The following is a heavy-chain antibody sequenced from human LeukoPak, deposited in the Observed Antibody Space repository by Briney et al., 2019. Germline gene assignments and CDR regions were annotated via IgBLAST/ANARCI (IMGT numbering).Heavy chain of an antibody. V-gene: IGHV3-21*01. Sequence: PGGSLRLSCAASGFTFSSYSMNWVRQAPGKGLEWVSSISSSSSYIYYADSAKGRFTISRDNAKNSLYLQMNSLRAEDTAVYYCARDLVLLEYYYDSSGYYGDYWGQGTLVTVSS. CDR1: GFTFSSYS. CDR2: ISSSSSYI. J-gene: IGHJ4*02. D-gene: IGHD3-22*01. CDR3: ARDLVLLEYYYDSSGYYGDY.